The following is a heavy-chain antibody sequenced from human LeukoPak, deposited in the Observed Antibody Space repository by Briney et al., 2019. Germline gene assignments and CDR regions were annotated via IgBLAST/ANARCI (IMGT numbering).Heavy chain of an antibody. Sequence: PGGSLRLSCAASGFTFSDYGMHWVRQAPGKGLEWVAVISYDGINKYYADSVKGRFTISRDNSKNTLYLQMNSLRAEDTAVYYCAKDDIAVEGPFDYWGQGTLVTVSS. D-gene: IGHD6-19*01. CDR3: AKDDIAVEGPFDY. CDR1: GFTFSDYG. V-gene: IGHV3-30*18. CDR2: ISYDGINK. J-gene: IGHJ4*02.